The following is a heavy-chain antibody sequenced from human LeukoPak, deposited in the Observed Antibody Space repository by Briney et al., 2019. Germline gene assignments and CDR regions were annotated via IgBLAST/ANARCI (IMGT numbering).Heavy chain of an antibody. J-gene: IGHJ4*02. CDR2: INPNSGGT. Sequence: GASVKVSCKASGYTFTGYYMHWVRQAPGQGLEWMGWINPNSGGTNYAQKFQGRVTMTRDTSISTAYMELSRLRSDDTAVYYCARGQVPYSSSWVDYWGQGTLVTVSS. CDR1: GYTFTGYY. CDR3: ARGQVPYSSSWVDY. V-gene: IGHV1-2*02. D-gene: IGHD6-13*01.